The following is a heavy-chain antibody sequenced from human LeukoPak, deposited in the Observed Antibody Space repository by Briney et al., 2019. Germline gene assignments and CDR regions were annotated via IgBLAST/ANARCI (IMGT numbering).Heavy chain of an antibody. V-gene: IGHV3-13*01. CDR1: GFTFSSYD. D-gene: IGHD4-17*01. CDR2: IGTAGDT. Sequence: GGSLRLSCAASGFTFSSYDMHWVRQATGKGLEWVSAIGTAGDTYYPGSVKGRFTISRDNSKNTLYLQINSLRAEDTAVYYCARHYGDYVQGDYWGQGTLVTVSS. CDR3: ARHYGDYVQGDY. J-gene: IGHJ4*02.